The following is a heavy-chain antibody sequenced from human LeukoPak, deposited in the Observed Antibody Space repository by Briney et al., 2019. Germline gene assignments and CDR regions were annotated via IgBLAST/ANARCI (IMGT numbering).Heavy chain of an antibody. CDR3: ARELKGDYCSSTSCYTGNWFDP. CDR2: ISAYNGNT. Sequence: GASVKVSCKASGYTFTSYGISWVRQAPGQGLEWMGWISAYNGNTNHAQKLQGRVTMTTDTSTSTAYMELRSLRSDDTAVYYCARELKGDYCSSTSCYTGNWFDPWGQGTLVTVSS. J-gene: IGHJ5*02. CDR1: GYTFTSYG. D-gene: IGHD2-2*02. V-gene: IGHV1-18*01.